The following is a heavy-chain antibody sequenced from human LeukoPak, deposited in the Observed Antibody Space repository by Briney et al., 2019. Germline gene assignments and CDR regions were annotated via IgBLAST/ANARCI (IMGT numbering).Heavy chain of an antibody. J-gene: IGHJ6*02. CDR2: ISYDGSNK. V-gene: IGHV3-30-3*01. CDR1: GFTFSSYA. D-gene: IGHD2-2*01. CDR3: ARDKEYCSSTSCYYYYYYGMDV. Sequence: GALRLSCAASGFTFSSYAMHWVRQAPGKGLERVAVISYDGSNKYYADSVKGRFTISGDNSKNTLYLQMNSLRAEDTAVYYCARDKEYCSSTSCYYYYYYGMDVWGQGTTVTVSS.